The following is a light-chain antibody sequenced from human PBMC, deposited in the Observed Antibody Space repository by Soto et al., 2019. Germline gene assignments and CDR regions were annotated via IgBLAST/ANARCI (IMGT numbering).Light chain of an antibody. J-gene: IGLJ2*01. V-gene: IGLV2-14*01. CDR1: SSDVGGYNY. Sequence: QSALTQPASVSGSPGQSITISCTGTSSDVGGYNYVSWYQQHPGKAPKLMIYEVSNRPSGVSNRFSGSKSGNTASLTISGLQAEDEADYYCSSYTTSSTLVFAGGTQLTVL. CDR3: SSYTTSSTLV. CDR2: EVS.